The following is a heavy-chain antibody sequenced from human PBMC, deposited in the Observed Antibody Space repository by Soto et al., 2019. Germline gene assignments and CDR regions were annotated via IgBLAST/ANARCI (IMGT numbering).Heavy chain of an antibody. D-gene: IGHD3-22*01. CDR2: IYPGDSDT. Sequence: VESLKISCQGSGYNFGAYWIAWGRQMPGKGLEWMGIIYPGDSDTRYSPSFQGQVSISADKSSSTAYLQWSGMKASDTARYYCVRRSDNDGGGYSDFGYWGQGTLGTVSS. V-gene: IGHV5-51*01. J-gene: IGHJ4*02. CDR3: VRRSDNDGGGYSDFGY. CDR1: GYNFGAYW.